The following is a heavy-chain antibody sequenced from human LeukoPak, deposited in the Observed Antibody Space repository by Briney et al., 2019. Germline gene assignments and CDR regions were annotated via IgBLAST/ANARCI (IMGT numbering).Heavy chain of an antibody. Sequence: ASVKVSCKASGYTFTGYYMHWVRQAPGQGLEWMGWINPNSGGTNYAQKFQGRVTMTRDTSISTAYMELSRLRSDDTAGYYCARDLTYYYDSSGYYTDDYWGQGTLVTVSS. D-gene: IGHD3-22*01. V-gene: IGHV1-2*02. CDR3: ARDLTYYYDSSGYYTDDY. CDR2: INPNSGGT. CDR1: GYTFTGYY. J-gene: IGHJ4*02.